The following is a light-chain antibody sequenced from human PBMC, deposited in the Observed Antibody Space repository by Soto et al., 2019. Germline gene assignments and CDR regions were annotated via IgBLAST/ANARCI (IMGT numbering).Light chain of an antibody. CDR1: QGISSY. Sequence: DIPLTQSPSFLSASVGDRVTITCRASQGISSYLAWYQQKPGKAPNLLIYAASTLQSGVPSRFSGSGSGTEFTLTISSPQPEDFTTYYRQQLNRYPRTFGQGTKVEIK. J-gene: IGKJ1*01. V-gene: IGKV1-9*01. CDR3: QQLNRYPRT. CDR2: AAS.